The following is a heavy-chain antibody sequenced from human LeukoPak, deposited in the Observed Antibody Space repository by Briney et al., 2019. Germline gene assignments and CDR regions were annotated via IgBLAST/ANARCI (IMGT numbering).Heavy chain of an antibody. V-gene: IGHV4-38-2*02. CDR2: LSHSGAT. J-gene: IGHJ4*02. Sequence: SETLSLTCSVSGYSITSVPYWAWIRPAPEKGLEWIGSLSHSGATYYNPSLPSRLSTSVDTPNNRFSLTLRSVTAADTAVYYCARVGSSNSHYDYWGPGTLVTVSS. D-gene: IGHD3-10*01. CDR3: ARVGSSNSHYDY. CDR1: GYSITSVPY.